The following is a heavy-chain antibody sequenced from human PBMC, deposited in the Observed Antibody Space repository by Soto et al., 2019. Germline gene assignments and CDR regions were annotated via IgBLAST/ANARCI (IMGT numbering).Heavy chain of an antibody. CDR3: ATQMATSQDAFDI. D-gene: IGHD5-12*01. CDR2: IYPGPSDT. V-gene: IGHV5-51*01. J-gene: IGHJ3*02. Sequence: GESLKISCKGSGYSFTSYWIGWVRQMPGKGLEWMGIIYPGPSDTRYNPSFQDQLTISADTSISTAYLQWSGLKASDSAMFYCATQMATSQDAFDIWGRGTMVTVSS. CDR1: GYSFTSYW.